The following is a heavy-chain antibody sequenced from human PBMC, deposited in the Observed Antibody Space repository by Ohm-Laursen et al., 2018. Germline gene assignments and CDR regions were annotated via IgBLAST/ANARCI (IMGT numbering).Heavy chain of an antibody. Sequence: SLRLSCAASGFPFSSYWIRWVRQAPGKGLVWVSQISGDGRNTDYAHSVKGRFTISRDNVKNTVSLQMNSPRAEDTAVYYCAKDLSWGASDYWGQGALVTVSS. CDR2: ISGDGRNT. J-gene: IGHJ4*02. D-gene: IGHD3-16*01. V-gene: IGHV3-74*01. CDR1: GFPFSSYW. CDR3: AKDLSWGASDY.